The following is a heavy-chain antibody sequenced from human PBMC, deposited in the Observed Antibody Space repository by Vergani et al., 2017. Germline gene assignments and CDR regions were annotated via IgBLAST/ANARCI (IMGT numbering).Heavy chain of an antibody. CDR1: GYTFTGYY. D-gene: IGHD3-3*01. J-gene: IGHJ4*02. Sequence: QVQLVQSGAEVKKPGASVKVSCKASGYTFTGYYMHWVRQAPGQGLEWMGWINPNSGGTNYAQKFQGRVTMTRDTSISTAYMELSRLRSDDTAVYYCARDPESYDFWSGYCPTFGYWGQGTLVTVSS. V-gene: IGHV1-2*02. CDR3: ARDPESYDFWSGYCPTFGY. CDR2: INPNSGGT.